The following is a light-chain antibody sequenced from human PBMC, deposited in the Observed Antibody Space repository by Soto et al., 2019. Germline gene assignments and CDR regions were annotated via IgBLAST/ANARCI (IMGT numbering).Light chain of an antibody. Sequence: DIQMTQSPSSLSATVGDRVTVTCRASQSISNWLAWYQQKPGKAPKLLIYDASSLESGVPSRFSGSGSGTQFTLTISSLQPDDFATYYCQQYNSYPGTFGQGTKVDIK. CDR1: QSISNW. CDR2: DAS. V-gene: IGKV1-5*01. J-gene: IGKJ2*01. CDR3: QQYNSYPGT.